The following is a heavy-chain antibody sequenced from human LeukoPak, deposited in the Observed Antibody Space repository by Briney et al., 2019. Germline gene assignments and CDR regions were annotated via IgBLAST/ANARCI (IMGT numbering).Heavy chain of an antibody. J-gene: IGHJ5*02. CDR2: INTSGNI. D-gene: IGHD6-13*01. CDR3: ARGLSSSWYWFDT. V-gene: IGHV4-61*02. Sequence: SETLSLTCTVSGGSISSESYYWSWIRQPAGKALEWIGRINTSGNINYNPSLKSQVTLSVDTSNNQFSLKLSSLTAADTAVYYCARGLSSSWYWFDTWGQGTLVTVSS. CDR1: GGSISSESYY.